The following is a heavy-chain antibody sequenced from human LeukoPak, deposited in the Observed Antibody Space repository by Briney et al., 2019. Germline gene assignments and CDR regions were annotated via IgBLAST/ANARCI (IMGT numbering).Heavy chain of an antibody. V-gene: IGHV3-23*01. CDR1: GFTFSSYA. CDR3: ARAYSSGWYAIDY. Sequence: GGSLTLSCAASGFTFSSYAMSWLRQAPGKGLEWVSAISGSGGSTYYADSVKGRFTISRDNSKNTLYLQMNSLRAEDTAVYYCARAYSSGWYAIDYWGQGTLVTVSS. D-gene: IGHD6-19*01. J-gene: IGHJ4*02. CDR2: ISGSGGST.